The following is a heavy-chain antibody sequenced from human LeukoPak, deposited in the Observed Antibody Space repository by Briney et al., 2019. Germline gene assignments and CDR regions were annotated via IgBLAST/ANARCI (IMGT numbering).Heavy chain of an antibody. CDR1: GYSFTTYW. D-gene: IGHD3-22*01. V-gene: IGHV5-51*01. CDR3: ARQLWHDSRGGDY. Sequence: GESLKISCQGFGYSFTTYWTGWVRQMPGKGLEWMGIIYPGDSDTRYSPSFQGQVTISADKSISTAYLQWSSLKASDTAMYYCARQLWHDSRGGDYWGQGTLVTVSS. CDR2: IYPGDSDT. J-gene: IGHJ4*02.